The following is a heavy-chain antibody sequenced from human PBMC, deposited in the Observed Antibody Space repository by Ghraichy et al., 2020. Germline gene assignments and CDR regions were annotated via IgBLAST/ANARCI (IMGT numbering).Heavy chain of an antibody. CDR2: ISGSGGST. V-gene: IGHV3-23*01. CDR1: GFTFNSYA. Sequence: GGSLRLSCAASGFTFNSYAMSWVRQAPGKGLEWVSGISGSGGSTYYADSVKGRITISRDNSKNTLYLQMNSLRAEDTAVYYCAKGYYDFWSGYYYYYGMDVWGRGTTVTVSS. CDR3: AKGYYDFWSGYYYYYGMDV. D-gene: IGHD3-3*01. J-gene: IGHJ6*02.